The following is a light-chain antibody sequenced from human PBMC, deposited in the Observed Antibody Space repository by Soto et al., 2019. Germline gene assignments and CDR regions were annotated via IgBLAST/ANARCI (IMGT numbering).Light chain of an antibody. J-gene: IGLJ2*01. V-gene: IGLV2-8*01. CDR2: EVN. CDR3: RSYAGNNNVV. Sequence: QSALTQPPSASGSPGQSVTISCTGTSSDVGDYKFVSSYQQHPGKAPKLLMYEVNRRPSVVPARFSRSKSGNTASITVSGLQAEDEAEYYCRSYAGNNNVVLGGGTKLNVL. CDR1: SSDVGDYKF.